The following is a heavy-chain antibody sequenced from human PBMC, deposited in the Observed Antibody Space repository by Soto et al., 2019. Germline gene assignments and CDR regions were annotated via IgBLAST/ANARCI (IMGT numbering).Heavy chain of an antibody. Sequence: SETLSLTCAVYGGSFSGYYWSWVRQPPGKGLEWIGEINHSGSTNYNPSLKSRVTISVDTSKNQFSLKLSSVTAADTAVYYCARVTLSYYYYYMDFWGKGTTVTVSS. CDR1: GGSFSGYY. CDR2: INHSGST. D-gene: IGHD3-16*01. CDR3: ARVTLSYYYYYMDF. J-gene: IGHJ6*03. V-gene: IGHV4-34*01.